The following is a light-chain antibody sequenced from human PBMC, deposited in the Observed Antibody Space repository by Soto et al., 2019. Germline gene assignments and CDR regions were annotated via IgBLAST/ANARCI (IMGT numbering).Light chain of an antibody. V-gene: IGLV1-40*01. J-gene: IGLJ1*01. Sequence: QSVLTQPPSVSGAPGQRVTISCTGSSSNIGAGYDVHWYQQLPGTAPKLLIYANNNRPSGVPDRFSGSKSGTSASLAITGLQAEDETDYYCQSYYSSLSGSRVFGTGTKVTVL. CDR1: SSNIGAGYD. CDR2: ANN. CDR3: QSYYSSLSGSRV.